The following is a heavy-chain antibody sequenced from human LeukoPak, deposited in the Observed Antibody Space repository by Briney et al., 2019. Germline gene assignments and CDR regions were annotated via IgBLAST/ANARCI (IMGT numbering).Heavy chain of an antibody. Sequence: GESLKISCKGSGYSFTSYWIGWVRQMPGKGLEWMGIIYPGDSDIRYSPSFEGQVTISADKSISTVYLQWSSLKASDTAMYYCASFSSGSEVHYWGQGTLVTVSS. CDR3: ASFSSGSEVHY. CDR1: GYSFTSYW. J-gene: IGHJ4*02. V-gene: IGHV5-51*01. D-gene: IGHD3-22*01. CDR2: IYPGDSDI.